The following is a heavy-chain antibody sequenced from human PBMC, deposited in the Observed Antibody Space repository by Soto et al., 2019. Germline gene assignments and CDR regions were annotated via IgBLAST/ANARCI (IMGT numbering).Heavy chain of an antibody. D-gene: IGHD6-13*01. CDR3: ARGRSSSWYYFDY. J-gene: IGHJ4*02. V-gene: IGHV4-34*01. CDR2: INHSGST. CDR1: GGSFSGYY. Sequence: QVQLQQWGAGLLKPSETLSLTCAVYGGSFSGYYWSWIRQPPGKGLEWIGEINHSGSTNYNPSLKSRVTISVDTSKNRCSLKLSSVTAADTAVYDCARGRSSSWYYFDYWGQGTLVTFSS.